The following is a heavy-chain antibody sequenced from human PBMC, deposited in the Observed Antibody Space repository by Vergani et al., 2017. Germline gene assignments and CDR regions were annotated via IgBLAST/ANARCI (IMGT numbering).Heavy chain of an antibody. CDR1: GGTFSSYA. V-gene: IGHV1-69*01. Sequence: QVQLVQSGAEVKKPGSSVKVSCKASGGTFSSYAISWVRQAPGQGLEWMGGIIPIFGTANYAQKFQGRVTITADESTRTAYMGLSILRSEDTAVYYCARGLSYGGRIWYFDLWGRGTLVTVSS. CDR3: ARGLSYGGRIWYFDL. D-gene: IGHD3-16*01. CDR2: IIPIFGTA. J-gene: IGHJ2*01.